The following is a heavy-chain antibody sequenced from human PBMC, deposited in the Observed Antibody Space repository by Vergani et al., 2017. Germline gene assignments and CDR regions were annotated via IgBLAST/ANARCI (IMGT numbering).Heavy chain of an antibody. Sequence: QLQLQESGPGLVKPSETLSLTCTVSGGSISSSSYYWGWIRQPPGKGLEWIGSIYYSGSTYYNPSLKSRVTISVDTSKNQFSLKLSSVTAADTAVYYCARGGRSRARGYSYGYTVFDYWGQGTLVTGSS. CDR3: ARGGRSRARGYSYGYTVFDY. CDR1: GGSISSSSYY. D-gene: IGHD5-18*01. J-gene: IGHJ4*02. CDR2: IYYSGST. V-gene: IGHV4-39*07.